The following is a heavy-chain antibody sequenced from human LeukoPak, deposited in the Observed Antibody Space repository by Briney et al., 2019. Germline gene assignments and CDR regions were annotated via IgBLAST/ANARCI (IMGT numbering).Heavy chain of an antibody. V-gene: IGHV4-59*01. J-gene: IGHJ5*02. CDR3: AASWSYQNWFGP. CDR1: AVSISDYY. Sequence: SETLSLTCTVSAVSISDYYWSWIRQTPGKGLEWIGYIHNSGNTNYNPSLKSRVTISVDTSKNQFSLQLSSVTAADAAVYYCAASWSYQNWFGPWGQGTLVTVSS. CDR2: IHNSGNT. D-gene: IGHD2-15*01.